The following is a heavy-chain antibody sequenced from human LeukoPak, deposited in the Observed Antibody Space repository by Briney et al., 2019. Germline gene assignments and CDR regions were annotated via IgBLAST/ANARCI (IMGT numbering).Heavy chain of an antibody. CDR3: AHSGTVTTPHDAFDI. D-gene: IGHD4-17*01. J-gene: IGHJ3*02. V-gene: IGHV2-5*01. CDR2: IYWTDDK. CDR1: GVSLSTSGVG. Sequence: SRPTLVEPAQTLTLTCTFSGVSLSTSGVGVGWIRQPPGKALEWLALIYWTDDKRYSPSLKSRLTITKDTSKNQVVLTITNMDPVDTATYYCAHSGTVTTPHDAFDIWGQGTMVTVSS.